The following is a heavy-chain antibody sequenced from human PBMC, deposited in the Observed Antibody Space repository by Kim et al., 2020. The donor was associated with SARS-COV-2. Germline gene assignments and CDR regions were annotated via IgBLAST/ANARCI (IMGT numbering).Heavy chain of an antibody. CDR3: ARDLGGAGY. D-gene: IGHD3-16*01. V-gene: IGHV3-74*01. Sequence: SSTSYADSVKGRFTISRDNAKNTLYPQMNSLRAEDTAVYYCARDLGGAGYWGQGTLVTVSS. CDR2: SST. J-gene: IGHJ4*02.